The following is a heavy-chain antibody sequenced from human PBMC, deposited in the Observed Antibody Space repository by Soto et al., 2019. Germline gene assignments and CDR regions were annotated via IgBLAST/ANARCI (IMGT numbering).Heavy chain of an antibody. CDR1: GGSISSGDYY. Sequence: QVQLQESGPGLVKPSQTLSLTCTVSGGSISSGDYYWSWIRQPPGKGLEWLGYIYYSGSTYYNPSLKSRVTISVDTSKNQFSLKLSSVTAADTAVYYCARASPRRSGDSYGRHAFDIWGQGTMVTVSS. D-gene: IGHD5-18*01. J-gene: IGHJ3*02. V-gene: IGHV4-30-4*01. CDR3: ARASPRRSGDSYGRHAFDI. CDR2: IYYSGST.